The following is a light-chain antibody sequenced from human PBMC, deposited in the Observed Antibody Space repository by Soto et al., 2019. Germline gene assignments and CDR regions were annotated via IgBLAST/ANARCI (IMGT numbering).Light chain of an antibody. V-gene: IGKV3-11*01. CDR1: QSIDSK. J-gene: IGKJ4*01. CDR2: DAS. CDR3: QQRSNWPPLT. Sequence: IVMTQSPATLSVSPGERATLSCRAGQSIDSKLAWYQQRPGQAPRLLIYDASNRATGIPARFSGSGSGTDFTLTISSLEPEDFAVYYCQQRSNWPPLTFGGGTKVDIK.